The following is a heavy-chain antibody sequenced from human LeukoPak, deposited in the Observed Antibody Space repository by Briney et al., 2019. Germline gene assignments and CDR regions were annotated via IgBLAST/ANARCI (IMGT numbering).Heavy chain of an antibody. CDR3: AKVGFWSGNYPGYFDY. CDR2: ISGSGGST. V-gene: IGHV3-23*01. D-gene: IGHD3-3*01. CDR1: GFTFSSYA. Sequence: GGSLRLSCAASGFTFSSYAMSWVRQAPGKGLEWVSAISGSGGSTYYADSVKARFTISRDNSKNTLYLQMNSLRAEDTAVYYCAKVGFWSGNYPGYFDYWGQGTLVTVSS. J-gene: IGHJ4*02.